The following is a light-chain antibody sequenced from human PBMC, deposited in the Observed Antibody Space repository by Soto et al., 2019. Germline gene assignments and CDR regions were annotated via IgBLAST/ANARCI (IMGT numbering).Light chain of an antibody. Sequence: QSVLTQPPALSGTPGQRVTISCSGRNSNIGRYSVNWYQHFPGTAPKILIYSDDERPSEVPDRFSGTKSGTSASLAISGLHSEDEAEYYGAAWDDNLNGPLFGGGTKLTVL. CDR2: SDD. V-gene: IGLV1-44*01. J-gene: IGLJ3*02. CDR3: AAWDDNLNGPL. CDR1: NSNIGRYS.